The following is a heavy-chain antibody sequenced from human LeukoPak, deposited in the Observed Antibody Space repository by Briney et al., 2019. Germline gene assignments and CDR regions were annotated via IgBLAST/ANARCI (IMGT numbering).Heavy chain of an antibody. Sequence: ASVTVSCTDSGYTFTSRGFSWVRQAPGQGLEWMGWINADSGNTNYAQKFQGRVTLTTDTSTNTAYMEFRSLRSDDTAVYYCARDGVSGGWYNHWGQGTLVTVSS. V-gene: IGHV1-18*04. CDR3: ARDGVSGGWYNH. J-gene: IGHJ4*02. CDR1: GYTFTSRG. CDR2: INADSGNT. D-gene: IGHD6-19*01.